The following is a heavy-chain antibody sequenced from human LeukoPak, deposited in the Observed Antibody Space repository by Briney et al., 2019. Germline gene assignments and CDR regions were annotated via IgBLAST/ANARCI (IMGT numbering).Heavy chain of an antibody. CDR2: ISSSSSYI. J-gene: IGHJ6*03. Sequence: PGGSLRLSCAASGFTFSSYSMSWVRQAPGKGLEWVSSISSSSSYIYYADSVKGRFTISRDNAKNSLYLQMNSLRAEDTAVYYCARDPSRYYYYYMDVWGKGTTVTVSS. CDR1: GFTFSSYS. CDR3: ARDPSRYYYYYMDV. V-gene: IGHV3-21*01.